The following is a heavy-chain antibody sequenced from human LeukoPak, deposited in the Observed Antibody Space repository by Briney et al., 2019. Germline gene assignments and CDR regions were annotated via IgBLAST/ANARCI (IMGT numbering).Heavy chain of an antibody. V-gene: IGHV4-59*01. J-gene: IGHJ3*01. CDR2: IHYTGST. CDR3: VKSIASRGEIVFDA. D-gene: IGHD6-6*01. Sequence: ASETLSLTCNVSNGSITSYYWGWIRQPPGKGLEFIGYIHYTGSTNYNPSLKSRVAISAEKSKNQFSLQLSSVTAADTALYYCVKSIASRGEIVFDAWGHGTMVTVSS. CDR1: NGSITSYY.